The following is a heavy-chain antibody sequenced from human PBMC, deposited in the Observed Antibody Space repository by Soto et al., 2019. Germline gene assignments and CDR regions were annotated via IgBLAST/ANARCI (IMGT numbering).Heavy chain of an antibody. CDR1: GFTFSSYA. CDR3: ARGSKDYYGLDV. CDR2: IWYDGSKK. J-gene: IGHJ6*02. Sequence: PGGSLRLSCAASGFTFSSYAMHWVRQAPGKGLEWVAVIWYDGSKKYYADSVKGRFTISRDNSNNTLYLQMNSLRAEDTAVYYCARGSKDYYGLDVWGQGTTVTVYS. V-gene: IGHV3-33*01.